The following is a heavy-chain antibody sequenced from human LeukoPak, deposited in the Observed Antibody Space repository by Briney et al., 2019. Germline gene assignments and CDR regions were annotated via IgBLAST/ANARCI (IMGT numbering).Heavy chain of an antibody. CDR1: GFTFSRYS. CDR2: IGGFSSTI. J-gene: IGHJ4*02. D-gene: IGHD6-19*01. Sequence: GSLRLSCAASGFTFSRYSINWVRQAPGKGLEWVSYIGGFSSTIYYADSVKGRFTISRDNSKNTLYLQINSLRAEDTAVYYCAKDHLPGIVVADRDYWGQGTLVTVSS. V-gene: IGHV3-48*01. CDR3: AKDHLPGIVVADRDY.